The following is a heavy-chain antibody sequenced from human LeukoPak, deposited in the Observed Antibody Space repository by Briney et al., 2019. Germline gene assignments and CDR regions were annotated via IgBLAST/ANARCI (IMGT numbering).Heavy chain of an antibody. CDR2: ISGSGDST. D-gene: IGHD4-17*01. J-gene: IGHJ4*02. Sequence: GGSLRLSCAASGFTFSSFALSWVRQAPGKGLEWVSSISGSGDSTYYMESVKGRFTISRDNSKYTLYLQLNSLRAEDTAVYYCAKENYGNHFFDYWGQGTLVTVSS. V-gene: IGHV3-23*01. CDR3: AKENYGNHFFDY. CDR1: GFTFSSFA.